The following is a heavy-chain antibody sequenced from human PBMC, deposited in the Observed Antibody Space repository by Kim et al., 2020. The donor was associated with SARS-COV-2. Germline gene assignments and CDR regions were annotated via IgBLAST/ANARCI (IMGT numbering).Heavy chain of an antibody. V-gene: IGHV4-34*01. CDR2: INHSGST. Sequence: SETLSLTCAVYGGSFSGYYWSWIRQPPGKGLEWIGEINHSGSTNYNPSLKSRVTISVDTSKNQFSLKLSSVTAADTAVYYCARGGGLRSYYIFYWGQGTL. D-gene: IGHD1-26*01. CDR3: ARGGGLRSYYIFY. CDR1: GGSFSGYY. J-gene: IGHJ4*02.